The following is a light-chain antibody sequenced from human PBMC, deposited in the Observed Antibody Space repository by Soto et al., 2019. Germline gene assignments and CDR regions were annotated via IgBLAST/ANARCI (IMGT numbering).Light chain of an antibody. J-gene: IGKJ5*01. V-gene: IGKV3-20*01. CDR3: QQYSSSSIT. Sequence: EIVLTQSPGTLSLSPGERATLSCRASQSVTSNYLAWYQQKPGQAPRLLIYGASSRATGIPDRFSGSGSGTDFTLTISRLEPEDFAVYYCQQYSSSSITFGQGTRLEIK. CDR1: QSVTSNY. CDR2: GAS.